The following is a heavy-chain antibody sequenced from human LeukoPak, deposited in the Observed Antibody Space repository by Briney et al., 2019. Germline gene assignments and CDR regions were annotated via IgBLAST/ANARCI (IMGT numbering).Heavy chain of an antibody. V-gene: IGHV4-4*02. J-gene: IGHJ4*02. CDR2: IYHSGST. D-gene: IGHD1-26*01. CDR1: GVSVYIGDW. CDR3: ASGAWELLDY. Sequence: PSVTLSLTCAVSGVSVYIGDWWSWVRQPPGKGLEWIGEIYHSGSTNYNPSLKSRVTISVDKSKNQFSLKLSSVTAADTAVYYCASGAWELLDYWGQGTLVTVSS.